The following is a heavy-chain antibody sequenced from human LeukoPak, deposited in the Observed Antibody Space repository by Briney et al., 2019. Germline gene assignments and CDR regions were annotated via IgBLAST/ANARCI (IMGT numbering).Heavy chain of an antibody. CDR3: ARAAFVRSSGYYYGLLYFDY. D-gene: IGHD3-22*01. V-gene: IGHV4-39*07. CDR1: GGSISNSSYY. Sequence: SETLSLTCSVSGGSISNSSYYWGWIRQPPGKGLEWIGSIYYSVSTYYNPSLKSRVTISVDTSKNQFSLKLSSVTAADTAVYYCARAAFVRSSGYYYGLLYFDYWGQGTLVTVSS. J-gene: IGHJ4*02. CDR2: IYYSVST.